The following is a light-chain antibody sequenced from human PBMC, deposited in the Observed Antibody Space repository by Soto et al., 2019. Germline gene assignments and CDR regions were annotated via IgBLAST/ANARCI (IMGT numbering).Light chain of an antibody. CDR2: DAS. CDR3: QQRSNWPPRYT. J-gene: IGKJ2*01. CDR1: QSVSSY. V-gene: IGKV3-11*01. Sequence: EIVLTQSPATLSLSPGERATLSCRASQSVSSYLAWYQQKPGQAPRLLIYDASNRATGIPARFSGSGSGTAFTLTIISLEPEDFAVYYCQQRSNWPPRYTFGQGTKLEIK.